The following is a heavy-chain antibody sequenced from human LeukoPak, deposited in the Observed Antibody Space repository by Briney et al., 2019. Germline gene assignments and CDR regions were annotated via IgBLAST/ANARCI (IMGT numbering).Heavy chain of an antibody. CDR2: IYHSGST. D-gene: IGHD3-3*01. CDR3: ARLEDYDFYY. Sequence: SETLSLTCAVSGYSISSGYYWGWIRQPPGKGLEWIGSIYHSGSTYYNPSLKSRVTISVDTSKNQFSLKLSSVTAADTAVYYCARLEDYDFYYWGQGTLVTVSS. J-gene: IGHJ4*02. V-gene: IGHV4-38-2*01. CDR1: GYSISSGYY.